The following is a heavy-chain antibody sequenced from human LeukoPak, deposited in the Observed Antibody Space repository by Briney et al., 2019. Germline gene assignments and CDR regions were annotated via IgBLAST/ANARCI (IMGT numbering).Heavy chain of an antibody. CDR1: GFTFSNSD. J-gene: IGHJ6*03. Sequence: PGGSLRLSCAASGFTFSNSDMHWVRQAPGKGLEWVALISDDGSNKYYGDSVKGRFTISRDNAKNSLYLQMNSLRAEDTAVYYCARMGQSVRGVVITYYYYMDVWGKGTTVTISS. CDR3: ARMGQSVRGVVITYYYYMDV. CDR2: ISDDGSNK. D-gene: IGHD3-10*01. V-gene: IGHV3-30*03.